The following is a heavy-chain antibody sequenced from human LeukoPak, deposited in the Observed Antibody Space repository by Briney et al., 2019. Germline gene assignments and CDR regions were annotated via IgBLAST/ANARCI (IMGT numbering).Heavy chain of an antibody. CDR3: ARDLGTFDY. D-gene: IGHD6-13*01. CDR1: GFKFSDHY. CDR2: ISSSSSYI. Sequence: SGGSLRLSCAASGFKFSDHYIDWVRQAPGKGLEWVSSISSSSSYIYYADSVKGRFTISRDNAKNSLYLQMNSLRAEDTAVYYCARDLGTFDYWGQGTLVTVSS. V-gene: IGHV3-21*01. J-gene: IGHJ4*02.